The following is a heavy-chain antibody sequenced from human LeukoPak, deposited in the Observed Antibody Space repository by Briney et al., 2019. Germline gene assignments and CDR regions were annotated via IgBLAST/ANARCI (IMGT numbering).Heavy chain of an antibody. J-gene: IGHJ4*02. D-gene: IGHD5-12*01. CDR1: GFTFDTYW. CDR3: ARVMWMGWYFDS. Sequence: GGSLRLSCVGSGFTFDTYWMSWVRQAPGKGLEWVANIKEDGSEKYYLDSVKGRFTIFRDNAKKSLYLEMNSLRAEDTAVYYCARVMWMGWYFDSWGQGTLVTVSS. CDR2: IKEDGSEK. V-gene: IGHV3-7*01.